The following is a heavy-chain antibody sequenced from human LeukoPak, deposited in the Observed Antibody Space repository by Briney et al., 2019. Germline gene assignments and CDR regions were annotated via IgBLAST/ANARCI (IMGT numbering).Heavy chain of an antibody. CDR3: ARDDLVVGRYDYVDY. CDR1: GFTFSSYW. D-gene: IGHD2-2*01. Sequence: GGSLRLSCAASGFTFSSYWMSWVRQAPGKGLEWVANINQNGNEKYYVDSAKGRFTVSRDNARKSLYLQMNSLRVEDTAAYFCARDDLVVGRYDYVDYWGQGTLVTVSS. J-gene: IGHJ4*02. CDR2: INQNGNEK. V-gene: IGHV3-7*01.